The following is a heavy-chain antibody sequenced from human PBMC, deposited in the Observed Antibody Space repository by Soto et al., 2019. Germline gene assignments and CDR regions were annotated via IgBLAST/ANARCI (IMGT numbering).Heavy chain of an antibody. CDR3: ARDRSSDGDSYDYYGMDV. D-gene: IGHD5-18*01. Sequence: SETLSLTCAVYGGSFSGYYWSWIRQPPGKGLEWIGEINHSGSTNYNPSLKSRVTISVDTSKNQFSLKLSSVTAADTAVYYCARDRSSDGDSYDYYGMDVWGQGTTVTVSS. J-gene: IGHJ6*02. CDR1: GGSFSGYY. CDR2: INHSGST. V-gene: IGHV4-34*01.